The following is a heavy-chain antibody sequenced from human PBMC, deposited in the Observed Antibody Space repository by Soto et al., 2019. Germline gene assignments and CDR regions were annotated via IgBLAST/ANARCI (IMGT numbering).Heavy chain of an antibody. J-gene: IGHJ3*02. CDR2: ISGSGGST. V-gene: IGHV3-23*01. D-gene: IGHD3-3*01. CDR3: AKQAPYDFWSGNDAFDI. CDR1: GFTFSSYA. Sequence: GGSLRLSCAASGFTFSSYAMSWVRQAPGKGLEWVSAISGSGGSTYYADSVKGRFTISRVNSKNTLYLQMNSLRAEDTAVYYCAKQAPYDFWSGNDAFDIWGQGTMVTVSS.